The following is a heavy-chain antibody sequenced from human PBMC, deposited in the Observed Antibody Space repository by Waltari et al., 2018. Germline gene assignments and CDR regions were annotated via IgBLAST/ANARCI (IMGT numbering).Heavy chain of an antibody. CDR3: HLMARHIVVMAAATPSYYSYMDV. V-gene: IGHV1-24*01. CDR1: GYTLTVLS. J-gene: IGHJ6*03. CDR2: FDPENGKT. D-gene: IGHD2-15*01. Sequence: QVQVVQSGAEVKKPGASVKVSCKVSGYTLTVLSMHWVRQVPGKGLEWMGRFDPENGKTIYAQKFQGRVTMTEDTSIDTAYMELSSLRSEDTAVYYCHLMARHIVVMAAATPSYYSYMDVWGRGTTVTVSS.